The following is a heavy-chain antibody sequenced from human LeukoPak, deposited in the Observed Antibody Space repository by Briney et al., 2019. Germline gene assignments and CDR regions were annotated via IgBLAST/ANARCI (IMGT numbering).Heavy chain of an antibody. CDR2: ISSSGSTI. Sequence: PGGSLRLSCVASGFTFSDYYMSWIRQAPGKGLEWVSYISSSGSTIYYADSVKGRFTISRDDAKNSLYLQMNSLRAEDTAVYYCARDGYYGDYAYFDYWGQGTLVTVSS. J-gene: IGHJ4*02. V-gene: IGHV3-11*01. CDR3: ARDGYYGDYAYFDY. CDR1: GFTFSDYY. D-gene: IGHD4-17*01.